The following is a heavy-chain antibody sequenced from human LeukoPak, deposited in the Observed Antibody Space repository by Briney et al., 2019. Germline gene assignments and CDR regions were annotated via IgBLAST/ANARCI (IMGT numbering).Heavy chain of an antibody. CDR1: GGSISSYY. CDR3: ARGVYYYGSGSYYPTFDH. J-gene: IGHJ5*02. D-gene: IGHD3-10*01. Sequence: SETLSLTCTVSGGSISSYYWSWIRQPAGKGLEWIGRIYTSGSTNYNPSLKSRVTMSVDTSKNQFSLKLSSVTAADTAVYYCARGVYYYGSGSYYPTFDHWGQGTLVTVSS. V-gene: IGHV4-4*07. CDR2: IYTSGST.